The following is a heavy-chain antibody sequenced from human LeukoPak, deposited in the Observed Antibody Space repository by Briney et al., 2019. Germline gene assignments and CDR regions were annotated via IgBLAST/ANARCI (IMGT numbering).Heavy chain of an antibody. V-gene: IGHV4-30-4*08. CDR2: IYYSGST. CDR3: AKSLAAAGRYYYYMDV. D-gene: IGHD6-13*01. Sequence: SETLSLTCTVSGGSISSGGYYWSWIRQHPGKGLEWIGYIYYSGSTYYNPSLKTRVTISADTSKNQFSLKLSSVTAADTAVYYCAKSLAAAGRYYYYMDVWGKGTTVTVSS. CDR1: GGSISSGGYY. J-gene: IGHJ6*03.